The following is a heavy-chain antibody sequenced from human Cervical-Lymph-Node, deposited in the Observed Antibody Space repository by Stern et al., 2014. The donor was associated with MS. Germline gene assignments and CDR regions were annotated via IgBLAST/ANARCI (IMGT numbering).Heavy chain of an antibody. CDR2: IYPGDSDI. V-gene: IGHV5-51*01. Sequence: QLVQSGAEVRKPGQSLKISCKGSGYTFGSYWIGWVRQMPGKGLEWMGIIYPGDSDIKYSPSFQGHVIMSADESINTAYLQWSSLKTSDTAIYYCARQAGATTTYYFDFWGQGTLVTVSS. D-gene: IGHD1-26*01. CDR1: GYTFGSYW. J-gene: IGHJ4*02. CDR3: ARQAGATTTYYFDF.